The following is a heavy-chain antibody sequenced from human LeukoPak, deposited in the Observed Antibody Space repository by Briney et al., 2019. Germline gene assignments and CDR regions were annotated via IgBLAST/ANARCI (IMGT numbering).Heavy chain of an antibody. CDR1: GGSISSSSYY. J-gene: IGHJ1*01. D-gene: IGHD6-13*01. V-gene: IGHV4-39*01. CDR3: ARRIQQLTTTAEYFQH. Sequence: SETLSLTCTVSGGSISSSSYYWGWIRQSPGKGLEWIGSIYYSGTTYYYPSLKSRITISVDTSKNQFSLKLSSVTAADTAVYYCARRIQQLTTTAEYFQHWGQGTLVTVSS. CDR2: IYYSGTT.